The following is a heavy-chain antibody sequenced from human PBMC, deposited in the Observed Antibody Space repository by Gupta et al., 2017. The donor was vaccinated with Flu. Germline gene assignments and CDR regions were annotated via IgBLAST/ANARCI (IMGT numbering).Heavy chain of an antibody. Sequence: QVQLVQSGAEVKKPGASVKVSCQASGYSFTGYYLHWVRQAPGQGLEWMAWINPNSGGTKSAQKFHGRFTVTRDTSISTAYMDLSSLRSDDTDVYYCERALKDGYDTGGHSPVKTWSDTWGQGTRVSVSS. V-gene: IGHV1-2*02. CDR2: INPNSGGT. D-gene: IGHD3-22*01. CDR3: ERALKDGYDTGGHSPVKTWSDT. CDR1: GYSFTGYY. J-gene: IGHJ5*02.